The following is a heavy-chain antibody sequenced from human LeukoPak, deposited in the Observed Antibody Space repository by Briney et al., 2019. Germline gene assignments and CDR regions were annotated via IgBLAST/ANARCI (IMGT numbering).Heavy chain of an antibody. Sequence: GASVKVSCKASGYTFTGYYMHWVRQAPGQGLEWMGIIDPSGGSTSYAQKFQGRVTMTRDMSTSTVYMELSSLRSEDTAVYYCARSTIFGVVKGYYYYMDVWGKGTTVTVSS. J-gene: IGHJ6*03. CDR3: ARSTIFGVVKGYYYYMDV. CDR2: IDPSGGST. CDR1: GYTFTGYY. D-gene: IGHD3-3*01. V-gene: IGHV1-46*01.